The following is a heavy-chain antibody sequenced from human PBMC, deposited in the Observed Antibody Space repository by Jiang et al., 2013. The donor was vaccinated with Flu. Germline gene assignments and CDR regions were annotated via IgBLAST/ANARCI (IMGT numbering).Heavy chain of an antibody. Sequence: SGAEVKKPGSSVKVSCKASGGTFSSYAISWVRQAPGQGLEWMGRIIPILGIANYAQKFQGRVTITADKSTSTAYMELSSLRSEDTAVYYCARALPYYDFWSGSDYYGMDVWGKGTTVTVSS. D-gene: IGHD3-3*01. CDR1: GGTFSSYA. CDR2: IIPILGIA. CDR3: ARALPYYDFWSGSDYYGMDV. J-gene: IGHJ6*04. V-gene: IGHV1-69*04.